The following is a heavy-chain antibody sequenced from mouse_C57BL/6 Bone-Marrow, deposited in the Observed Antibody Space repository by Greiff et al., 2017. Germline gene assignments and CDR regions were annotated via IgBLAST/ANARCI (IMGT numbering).Heavy chain of an antibody. J-gene: IGHJ4*01. Sequence: VHLVESGPGLVQPSQSLSITCTVSGFSLTSYGVHWVRQSPGKGLEWLGVIWSGGSTDYNAAFISRLSISKDNSKSQVFFKMNSLQADDTAIYYCASGSSYGGDYAMDYWGQGTSVTVSS. CDR1: GFSLTSYG. CDR2: IWSGGST. V-gene: IGHV2-2*01. D-gene: IGHD1-1*01. CDR3: ASGSSYGGDYAMDY.